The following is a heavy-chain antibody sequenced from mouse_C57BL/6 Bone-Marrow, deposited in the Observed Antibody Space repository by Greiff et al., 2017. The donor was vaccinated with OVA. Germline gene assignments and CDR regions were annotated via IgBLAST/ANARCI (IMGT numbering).Heavy chain of an antibody. D-gene: IGHD2-4*01. CDR1: GYTFTDYY. CDR2: INPNNGGT. V-gene: IGHV1-26*01. CDR3: ARSGDYDYDDGGYYFDY. Sequence: EVKLQQSGPELVKPGASVKISCKASGYTFTDYYMNWVKQSHGKSLEWIGDINPNNGGTSYNQKFKGKATLTVDKSSSTAYMELRSLTSEDSAVYYCARSGDYDYDDGGYYFDYWGQGTTLTVSS. J-gene: IGHJ2*01.